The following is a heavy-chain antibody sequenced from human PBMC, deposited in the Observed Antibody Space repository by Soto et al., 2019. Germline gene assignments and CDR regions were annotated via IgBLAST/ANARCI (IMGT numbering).Heavy chain of an antibody. CDR1: GFTFSSYA. J-gene: IGHJ6*02. CDR2: ISSNGGST. D-gene: IGHD3-16*01. Sequence: EVPLVESGGGLVQPGGSLRLSCAASGFTFSSYAMHWVRQAPGKGLEYVSAISSNGGSTYYANSVKGRFTISRDNSKNTLYLQMGSLRAEDMAVYYCARDGAYYYYGMDVWGQGTTVTVSS. V-gene: IGHV3-64*01. CDR3: ARDGAYYYYGMDV.